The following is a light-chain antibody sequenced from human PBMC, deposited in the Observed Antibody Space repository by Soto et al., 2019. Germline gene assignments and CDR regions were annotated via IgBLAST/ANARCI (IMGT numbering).Light chain of an antibody. CDR2: SAS. Sequence: EIVLTQSPGTLSLSPGERATLSCRASQSVTSSYLAWYQQKPGQAPRLLIYSASSRATGVPARFSGSRSGTDFTLTISDLEPADFGLYYCQQRLNWPPGFGQGTKVEIK. J-gene: IGKJ1*01. CDR1: QSVTSSY. CDR3: QQRLNWPPG. V-gene: IGKV3D-20*02.